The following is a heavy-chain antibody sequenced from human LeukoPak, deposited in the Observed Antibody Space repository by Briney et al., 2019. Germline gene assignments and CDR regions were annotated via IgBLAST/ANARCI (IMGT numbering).Heavy chain of an antibody. J-gene: IGHJ4*02. CDR3: AKGSLGSWYYFDY. CDR2: FSRSGPDT. V-gene: IGHV3-23*01. Sequence: GGSLRLSCAASGFAFGSSAMSWVRQAPGKGPEWVSTFSRSGPDTYYADSVKGRFTIFRDNSKNTLYLQMNSLRAEDTAVYYCAKGSLGSWYYFDYWGQGTLVTVSS. D-gene: IGHD6-13*01. CDR1: GFAFGSSA.